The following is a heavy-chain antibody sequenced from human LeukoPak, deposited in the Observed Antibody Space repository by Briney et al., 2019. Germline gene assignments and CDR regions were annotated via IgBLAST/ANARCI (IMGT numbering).Heavy chain of an antibody. CDR1: GGSISSYY. CDR2: IYHNENT. CDR3: ARGLDSSSWYTYDY. J-gene: IGHJ4*02. D-gene: IGHD3-22*01. Sequence: SETLSLTCTVSGGSISSYYWSWIRQPPGKGLEWIGYIYHNENTYYNPSLESRVTISLDRSRNQFSLKLTSVTAADTAVYYCARGLDSSSWYTYDYWGQGTLVTVSS. V-gene: IGHV4-59*12.